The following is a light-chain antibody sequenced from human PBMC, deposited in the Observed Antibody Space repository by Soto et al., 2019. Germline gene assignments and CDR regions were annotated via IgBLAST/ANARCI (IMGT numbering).Light chain of an antibody. CDR1: QSISSY. CDR3: QQHGISPLT. Sequence: DIQMTQSPSSLSASVGDRVTITCRASQSISSYLNWYQQKPGKAPKLLIYAASSLQSGVPSRFSGSGSGTDFTLSISRLEPEDFAVYYCQQHGISPLTFGGGTKVDIK. V-gene: IGKV1-39*01. CDR2: AAS. J-gene: IGKJ4*01.